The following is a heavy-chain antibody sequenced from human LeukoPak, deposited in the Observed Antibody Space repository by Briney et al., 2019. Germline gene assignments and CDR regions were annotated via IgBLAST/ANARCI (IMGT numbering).Heavy chain of an antibody. J-gene: IGHJ4*02. V-gene: IGHV4-59*01. CDR1: GDSISSYY. CDR3: ARDGYSGNDGL. Sequence: SETLSLTCTVSGDSISSYYWSWIRQPPGKGLEWIGYIYYSGNTNYNPSLKSRVTISVDTSKNQFSLKLSSVTAADTAVYYCARDGYSGNDGLWGQGTLVTVSS. D-gene: IGHD5-12*01. CDR2: IYYSGNT.